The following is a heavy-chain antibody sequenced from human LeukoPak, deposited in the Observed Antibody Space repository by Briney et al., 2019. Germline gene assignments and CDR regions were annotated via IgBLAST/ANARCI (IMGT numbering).Heavy chain of an antibody. CDR1: GFNFSDYD. CDR3: AKDRRSSLEY. D-gene: IGHD6-13*01. Sequence: PGRSLRLSCAASGFNFSDYDMYWVRQAPGKGLEWVSGITRNSGTRGYADFVKGRFIISRDNAKNSLYLQMNSLRADDTALYYCAKDRRSSLEYWGQGTLVTVSS. V-gene: IGHV3-9*01. J-gene: IGHJ4*02. CDR2: ITRNSGTR.